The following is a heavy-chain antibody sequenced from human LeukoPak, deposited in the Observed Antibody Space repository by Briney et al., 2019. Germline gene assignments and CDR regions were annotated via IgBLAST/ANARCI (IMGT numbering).Heavy chain of an antibody. J-gene: IGHJ4*02. CDR3: AKDRSYYDSSGSPFDY. V-gene: IGHV3-30*02. CDR1: GFTFSSYG. Sequence: GGSLRLSCAASGFTFSSYGMHWVRQAPGKGLEWVAFIRYDGSNKYYADSVKGRFTISRDNSKNTLYLQTNSLRAEDTAVYYCAKDRSYYDSSGSPFDYWGQGTLVTVSS. CDR2: IRYDGSNK. D-gene: IGHD3-22*01.